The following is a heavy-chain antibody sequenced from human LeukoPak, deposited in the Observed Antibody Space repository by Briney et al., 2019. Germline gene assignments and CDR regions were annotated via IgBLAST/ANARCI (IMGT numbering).Heavy chain of an antibody. J-gene: IGHJ4*02. CDR1: GFAFSSND. D-gene: IGHD1-26*01. V-gene: IGHV3-13*04. CDR3: ARGWGQVLKATFSY. CDR2: IGTSGDT. Sequence: GGSLRLSCAASGFAFSSNDMHWVRQPTGKGLEWVAGIGTSGDTYYPGSVKGRLTISRENAKNSLYLQMNSLRAGDTAVYYCARGWGQVLKATFSYWGQGTLVTVSS.